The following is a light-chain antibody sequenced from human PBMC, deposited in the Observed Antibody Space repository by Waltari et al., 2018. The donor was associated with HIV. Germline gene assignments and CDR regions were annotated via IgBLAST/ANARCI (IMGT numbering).Light chain of an antibody. Sequence: DIVMTQSPDSLAVSLGERATINCTSRQSVLAISANQHYLAWYQQRPGQPPTLLIYLASSRESGVPDRFSGSGSGTDFALTISSLQAEDVAVYYCQQYFLTPFTFGGGTKVEIK. J-gene: IGKJ4*01. CDR3: QQYFLTPFT. CDR2: LAS. CDR1: QSVLAISANQHY. V-gene: IGKV4-1*01.